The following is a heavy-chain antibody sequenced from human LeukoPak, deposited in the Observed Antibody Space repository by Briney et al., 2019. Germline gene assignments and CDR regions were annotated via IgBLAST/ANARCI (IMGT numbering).Heavy chain of an antibody. CDR3: ARDLVKYCSGGSCPKDY. CDR1: GFTSSSYE. CDR2: ISSSGSTI. J-gene: IGHJ4*02. Sequence: GGSLRLSCAASGFTSSSYEMNWVRQAPGKGLEWVSYISSSGSTIYYADSVKGRFTISRDNAKNSLYLQMNSLRAEDTAVYYCARDLVKYCSGGSCPKDYWGQGTLVTVSS. V-gene: IGHV3-48*03. D-gene: IGHD2-15*01.